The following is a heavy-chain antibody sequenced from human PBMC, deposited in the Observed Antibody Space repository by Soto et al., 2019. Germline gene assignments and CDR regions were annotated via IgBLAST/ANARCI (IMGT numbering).Heavy chain of an antibody. Sequence: QVRLQESGPGLVKPSETLSLSCLVSGDSVGNGPYYWSWIRQSPGEGLEWIAYIYYSGSTNVNPSLQSRVNTSIDMSKNQFSLELRPVTAADAAVYFCARVGSSCHSGGCYYYYGLGVWGQGTTVAISS. CDR2: IYYSGST. CDR3: ARVGSSCHSGGCYYYYGLGV. J-gene: IGHJ6*02. D-gene: IGHD1-26*01. CDR1: GDSVGNGPYY. V-gene: IGHV4-61*01.